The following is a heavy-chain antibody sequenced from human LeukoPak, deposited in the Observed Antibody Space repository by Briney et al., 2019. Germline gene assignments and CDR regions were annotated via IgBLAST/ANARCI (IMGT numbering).Heavy chain of an antibody. D-gene: IGHD3-3*01. CDR2: IYYSGST. J-gene: IGHJ2*01. CDR3: AGTKTYYDFWSGAWYFDL. V-gene: IGHV4-39*01. Sequence: SETLSLTCTVSGGSISRSSYYWGWIRQPPGKGLEWIGSIYYSGSTYYNPSLKSRVTISVDTSKNQFSLKLSSVTAADTAVYYCAGTKTYYDFWSGAWYFDLWGRGTLVTVSS. CDR1: GGSISRSSYY.